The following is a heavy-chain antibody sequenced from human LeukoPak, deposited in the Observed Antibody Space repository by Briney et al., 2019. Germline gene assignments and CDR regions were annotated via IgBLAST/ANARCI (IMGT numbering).Heavy chain of an antibody. V-gene: IGHV4-34*01. CDR2: INHSGSA. D-gene: IGHD3-22*01. CDR3: ATGKYDSSDYSGGWYYFDY. J-gene: IGHJ4*02. CDR1: GGSFGGYY. Sequence: SETLSLTCAVFGGSFGGYYWTWIRQSPGKGLEWIGQINHSGSANYNRSLKSRVTITIESSKNQFSLELSSVTAADSAMYYCATGKYDSSDYSGGWYYFDYWGQGTLVTVSS.